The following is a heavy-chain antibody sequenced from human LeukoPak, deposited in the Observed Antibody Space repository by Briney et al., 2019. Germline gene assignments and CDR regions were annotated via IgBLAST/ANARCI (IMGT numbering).Heavy chain of an antibody. D-gene: IGHD6-13*01. CDR3: ARVVGEYSSSWYKSGNWFDP. J-gene: IGHJ5*02. Sequence: SETLSLTCAVYDGSFSGYYWSWIRQPPGKGLEWIGEINHSGSTNYNPSLKSRVTISVDTSKNQFSLKLSSVTAADTAVYYCARVVGEYSSSWYKSGNWFDPWGQGTLVTVSS. CDR1: DGSFSGYY. CDR2: INHSGST. V-gene: IGHV4-34*01.